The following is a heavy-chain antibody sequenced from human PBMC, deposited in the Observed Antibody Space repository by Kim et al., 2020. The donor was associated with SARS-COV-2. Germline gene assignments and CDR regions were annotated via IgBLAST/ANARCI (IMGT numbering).Heavy chain of an antibody. D-gene: IGHD1-26*01. Sequence: GGSLRLSCAASGFTFSSYAIQWVRQAPGKGLEWVAVTSSDGNSQYFADSVKGRFIISRDNSKNTLFLQMNSLRAEDTAVYYCAKDAWWGYSGSYCDAFDIWGHGTMVTVSS. J-gene: IGHJ3*02. CDR1: GFTFSSYA. CDR2: TSSDGNSQ. CDR3: AKDAWWGYSGSYCDAFDI. V-gene: IGHV3-30-3*01.